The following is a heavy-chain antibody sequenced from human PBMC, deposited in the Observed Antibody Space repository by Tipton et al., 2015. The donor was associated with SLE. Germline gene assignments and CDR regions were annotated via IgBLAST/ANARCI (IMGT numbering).Heavy chain of an antibody. CDR1: GFTFSSYE. D-gene: IGHD6-19*01. V-gene: IGHV3-48*03. CDR2: ISCSGSTI. CDR3: ARAPLGDFSSGRGWFAP. J-gene: IGHJ5*02. Sequence: SLRLSCAASGFTFSSYEMNWVRQAPGKGLEWVSYISCSGSTIYYADSVKGRFTISRDNAKNSLYLQMNSLRADDTAVYYCARAPLGDFSSGRGWFAPWGQGTLVTVSS.